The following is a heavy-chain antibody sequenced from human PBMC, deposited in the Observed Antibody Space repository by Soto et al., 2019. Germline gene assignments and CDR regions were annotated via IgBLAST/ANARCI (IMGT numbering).Heavy chain of an antibody. Sequence: QITLKESGPTLVKPTETLTLTCSFSGFSLSTSGVGVGWIRQPPGKALEWLTLIYGHDDKRYSPSLKSRPTITNDTSKNQVVLTMTNMDPVDTATYYCADRDTTGYYPNTVAYWSQGTLVTVSS. J-gene: IGHJ4*02. CDR2: IYGHDDK. D-gene: IGHD3-22*01. CDR3: ADRDTTGYYPNTVAY. CDR1: GFSLSTSGVG. V-gene: IGHV2-5*01.